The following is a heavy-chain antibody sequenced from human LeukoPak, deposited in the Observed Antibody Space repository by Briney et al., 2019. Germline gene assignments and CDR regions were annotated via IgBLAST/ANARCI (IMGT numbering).Heavy chain of an antibody. Sequence: SETLSLTCSVSRGSISSDSWTWIRQPPGKTLEWVGKIHFDGSTNYNPSLRGRVTISVDNSRKYFSLRLTSVTSADTAVYYCAREASGTFFNWGQGTLVSVSS. CDR3: AREASGTFFN. CDR2: IHFDGST. J-gene: IGHJ4*02. V-gene: IGHV4-59*01. D-gene: IGHD1-26*01. CDR1: RGSISSDS.